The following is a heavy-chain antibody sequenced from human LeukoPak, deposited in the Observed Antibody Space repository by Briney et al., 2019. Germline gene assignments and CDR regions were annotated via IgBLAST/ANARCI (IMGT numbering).Heavy chain of an antibody. J-gene: IGHJ5*02. V-gene: IGHV3-23*01. CDR2: ISSDGGGT. D-gene: IGHD3-22*01. Sequence: GGSLRLSCAASGFIFNNFGLIWVRQAPGKGLEWVSAISSDGGGTNYADFVKGRFTISRDNSKNTLFLQMNSLRAEDTALYYCAKGSRGYFVDLWGQGTLVTVSS. CDR1: GFIFNNFG. CDR3: AKGSRGYFVDL.